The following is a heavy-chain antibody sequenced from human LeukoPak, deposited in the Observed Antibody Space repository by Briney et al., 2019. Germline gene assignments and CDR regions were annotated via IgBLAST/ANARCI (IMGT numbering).Heavy chain of an antibody. J-gene: IGHJ4*02. CDR2: ISGRSSTI. V-gene: IGHV3-48*01. Sequence: GGSLRLSCAASAFTFSDYSMNWVRQAPGKGLEWLSYISGRSSTIYYADSVKGRFTISRDNAKNSMYLQMNSLRAEDTAVYYCARDRIKSGSYYFDYWGQGTLVTVSS. CDR3: ARDRIKSGSYYFDY. CDR1: AFTFSDYS. D-gene: IGHD1-26*01.